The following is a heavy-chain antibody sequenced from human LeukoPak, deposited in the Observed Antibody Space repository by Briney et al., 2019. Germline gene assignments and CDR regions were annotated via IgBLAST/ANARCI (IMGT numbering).Heavy chain of an antibody. CDR2: IWYDGSNE. Sequence: QPGRSLRLSCAASGFTFSSYGMHWVRQAPGKGLEWVAVIWYDGSNEYYADSVKGRFTISRDNAKNSLYLQMNSLRAEDTAVYYCARESGSYVMGYFDLWGRGTLVTVSS. D-gene: IGHD1-26*01. V-gene: IGHV3-33*01. J-gene: IGHJ2*01. CDR3: ARESGSYVMGYFDL. CDR1: GFTFSSYG.